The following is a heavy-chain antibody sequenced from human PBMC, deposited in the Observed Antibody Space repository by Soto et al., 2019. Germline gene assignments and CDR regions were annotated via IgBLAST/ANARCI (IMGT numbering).Heavy chain of an antibody. CDR3: ARDIVVVPAASPYYFDY. J-gene: IGHJ4*02. CDR1: GYTFTSYG. Sequence: GAAVQVSCKPSGYTFTSYGNSWVRQAPGHGREWIGWISAYNGNTNYAQKLQGRVTMTTDTSTSTAYMELRRLRADDTAVYYCARDIVVVPAASPYYFDYWGQGTLVTVSS. D-gene: IGHD2-2*01. V-gene: IGHV1-18*01. CDR2: ISAYNGNT.